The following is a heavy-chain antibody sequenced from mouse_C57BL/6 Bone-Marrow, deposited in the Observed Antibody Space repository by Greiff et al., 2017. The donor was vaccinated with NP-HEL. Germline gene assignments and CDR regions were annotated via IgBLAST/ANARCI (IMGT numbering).Heavy chain of an antibody. CDR2: IDPENVYT. D-gene: IGHD1-1*01. CDR3: TTPWGGYYGSRDLAY. CDR1: GFNIKEAY. V-gene: IGHV14-4*01. Sequence: VQLQQSGAELVRPGASAKLSGPPSGFNIKEAYMPWGKQRPEQGLEWIGWIDPENVYTEYASKFQGKATITADTSSNTAYLQLSSLTSEDTAVYYCTTPWGGYYGSRDLAYWGQGTLVTVSA. J-gene: IGHJ3*01.